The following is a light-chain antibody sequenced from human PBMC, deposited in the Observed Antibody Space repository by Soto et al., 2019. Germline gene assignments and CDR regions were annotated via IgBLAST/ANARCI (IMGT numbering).Light chain of an antibody. J-gene: IGKJ4*01. V-gene: IGKV3-11*01. CDR3: QQRSNWPLT. CDR2: DAS. CDR1: QSVSSY. Sequence: EIVLTQSPATLSLSPGERATLSCRASQSVSSYLAWYQQKPGQAPRLLIYDASNRATGIPARFSGSGSGTDFTLTISSLXXXXXAVYYCQQRSNWPLTFGGGTKVEIK.